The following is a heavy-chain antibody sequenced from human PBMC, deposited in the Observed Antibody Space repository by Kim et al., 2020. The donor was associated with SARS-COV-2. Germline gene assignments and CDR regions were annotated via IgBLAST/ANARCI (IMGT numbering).Heavy chain of an antibody. J-gene: IGHJ3*02. V-gene: IGHV1-18*01. CDR3: ARYYYYGSGSAFDI. Sequence: AQKFQGGVTMTTDTSTRTAYMELRSLRSDDTAVYYCARYYYYGSGSAFDIWGQGTMVTVSS. D-gene: IGHD3-10*01.